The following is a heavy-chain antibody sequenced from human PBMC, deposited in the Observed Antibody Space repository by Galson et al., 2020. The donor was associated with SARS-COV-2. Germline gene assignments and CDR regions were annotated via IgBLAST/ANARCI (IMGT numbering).Heavy chain of an antibody. CDR1: GFTFSSYA. V-gene: IGHV3-23*01. CDR2: ISGSGGST. J-gene: IGHJ4*02. CDR3: AKGRGVPKTGNFDY. Sequence: GESLKISCAASGFTFSSYAMSWVRRAPGKGLEWVSAISGSGGSTYYADSVKGRFTISRDNSKNTLYLQMNSLRAEDTAVYYCAKGRGVPKTGNFDYWGQGTLVTVSS. D-gene: IGHD7-27*01.